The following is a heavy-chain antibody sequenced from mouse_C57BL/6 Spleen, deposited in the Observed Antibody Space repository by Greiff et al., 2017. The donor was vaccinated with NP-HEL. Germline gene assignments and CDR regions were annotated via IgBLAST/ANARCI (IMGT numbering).Heavy chain of an antibody. J-gene: IGHJ2*01. CDR1: GFSLTSYG. CDR3: AKGDYDGYYNYFDN. Sequence: VQRVQSGPGLVAPSQSLSITCTASGFSLTSYGVSWVRQPPGQGLEWLGVIWGDGSTNYHSALISRLRISKDNSKSQVFLKLNRLQTDNTATYYCAKGDYDGYYNYFDNGGKGTTLTVSP. CDR2: IWGDGST. V-gene: IGHV2-3*01. D-gene: IGHD2-3*01.